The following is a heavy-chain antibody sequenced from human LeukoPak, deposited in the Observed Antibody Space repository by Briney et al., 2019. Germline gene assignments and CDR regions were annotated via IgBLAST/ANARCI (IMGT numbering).Heavy chain of an antibody. Sequence: ASVKVSCKASGYTFTSYGISWVRQAPGQGLEWMGWISAYNGNTNYAQKLQGRVTMTTDTSTSTAYMELRSLRSDDTAVYYCARGDSSSWYGASYYMDVWRKGTTVTVSS. CDR2: ISAYNGNT. J-gene: IGHJ6*03. CDR3: ARGDSSSWYGASYYMDV. D-gene: IGHD6-13*01. V-gene: IGHV1-18*01. CDR1: GYTFTSYG.